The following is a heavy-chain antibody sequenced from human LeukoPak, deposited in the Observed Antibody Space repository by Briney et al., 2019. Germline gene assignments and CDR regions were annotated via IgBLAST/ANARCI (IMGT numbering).Heavy chain of an antibody. J-gene: IGHJ3*02. D-gene: IGHD3-3*01. CDR3: ASGGSFDFWSGYYTGDDAFDI. V-gene: IGHV1-2*02. CDR1: GYTFTDYY. CDR2: INPNNDGT. Sequence: ASVKVSCKASGYTFTDYYMHWVRQAPGQGLEWMGWINPNNDGTNYAQKFQGRVTMTRDTSISTAYMELSRLRSDDTAVYYCASGGSFDFWSGYYTGDDAFDIWGQGTLVTVSS.